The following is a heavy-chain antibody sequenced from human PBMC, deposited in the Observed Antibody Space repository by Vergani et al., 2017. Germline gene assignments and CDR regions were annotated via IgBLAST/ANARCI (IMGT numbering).Heavy chain of an antibody. CDR2: FYYGRGT. D-gene: IGHD2-2*01. J-gene: IGHJ4*02. V-gene: IGHV4-59*04. Sequence: QVQLEESGPGLVKPSETLSLTCTVSGGSFNTYYWGWMRQSPGRGLEWIGTFYYGRGTYYNPSLKSRASMSVDTSKNQFSLKLNSVTAADRAVYYCASRPTQCRRTSCLGPPFDFWGPGILVTVSS. CDR3: ASRPTQCRRTSCLGPPFDF. CDR1: GGSFNTYY.